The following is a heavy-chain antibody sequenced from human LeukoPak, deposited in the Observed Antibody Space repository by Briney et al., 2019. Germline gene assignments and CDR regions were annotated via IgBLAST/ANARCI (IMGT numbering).Heavy chain of an antibody. CDR2: IGGSGGST. D-gene: IGHD1-26*01. V-gene: IGHV3-23*01. Sequence: GGSLRLSCAASGFTFSNYAMNWVRQAPGEGLEWVSAIGGSGGSTHYADSVEGRFTISRDNSKNTLYLQMNSLRADDTAVYYCAKDRVGAAPMSHFDCWGQGTLVTVFS. CDR1: GFTFSNYA. CDR3: AKDRVGAAPMSHFDC. J-gene: IGHJ4*02.